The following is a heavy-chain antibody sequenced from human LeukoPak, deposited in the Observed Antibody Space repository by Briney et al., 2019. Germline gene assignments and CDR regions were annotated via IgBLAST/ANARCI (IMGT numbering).Heavy chain of an antibody. V-gene: IGHV3-21*01. CDR3: ATARDGYRKGFDS. J-gene: IGHJ4*02. CDR1: GFTFSSYT. D-gene: IGHD5-24*01. Sequence: KPGGSLRLSCAASGFTFSSYTMNSVRQGPGKGLEWVSSISSSSSYIYYADSLKGRFTVSRDNAKNSLYLQMNGLRGEDTAVYYCATARDGYRKGFDSWGQGTLVTVSS. CDR2: ISSSSSYI.